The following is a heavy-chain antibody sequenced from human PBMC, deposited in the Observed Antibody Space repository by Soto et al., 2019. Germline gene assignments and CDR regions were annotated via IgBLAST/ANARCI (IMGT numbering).Heavy chain of an antibody. D-gene: IGHD1-1*01. CDR2: ILNTGNT. Sequence: QVQLQESGPGLVKPSGTLSLSCGVSGDSFSSSNWWTWRRQPPGKGLEWIGDILNTGNTDCSPSLRSRITISIETSKKEFSLKMTSVTAAYTDVYYCGRSPRRVDWKWYVAYWGPGALGIVAS. CDR1: GDSFSSSNW. CDR3: GRSPRRVDWKWYVAY. J-gene: IGHJ4*02. V-gene: IGHV4-4*02.